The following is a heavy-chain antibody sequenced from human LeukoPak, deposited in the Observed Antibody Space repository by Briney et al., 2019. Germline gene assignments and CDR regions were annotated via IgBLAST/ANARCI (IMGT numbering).Heavy chain of an antibody. Sequence: ASVKVSCKASGGTFSSYAISWVRQAPGQGLEWMGGIIPIFGTANYAQKFQGRVTITTDESTSTAYMELSSLRSEDTAVYYCATDLMVRGVTHFDYWGQGTLVTVSS. CDR2: IIPIFGTA. CDR3: ATDLMVRGVTHFDY. D-gene: IGHD3-10*01. CDR1: GGTFSSYA. V-gene: IGHV1-69*05. J-gene: IGHJ4*02.